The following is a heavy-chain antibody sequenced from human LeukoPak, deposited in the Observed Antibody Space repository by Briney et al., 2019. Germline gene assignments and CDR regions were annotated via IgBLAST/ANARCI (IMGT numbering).Heavy chain of an antibody. CDR2: IIPILGIA. J-gene: IGHJ6*02. V-gene: IGHV1-69*04. CDR3: ARALLIYDYYGMDV. CDR1: GGTFSSYA. D-gene: IGHD3-22*01. Sequence: SVKVSCKASGGTFSSYAISWVRQAPGQGLEWMGRIIPILGIANYAQKFQGRVTITADKSTSTAYMELSSPRSEDTAVYYCARALLIYDYYGMDVWGQGTTVTVSS.